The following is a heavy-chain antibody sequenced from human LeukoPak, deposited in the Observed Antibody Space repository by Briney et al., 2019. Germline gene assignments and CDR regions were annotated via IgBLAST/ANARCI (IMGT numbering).Heavy chain of an antibody. CDR2: SVPIFGTA. Sequence: GASVKVSCKTSGGSFRDYTISWVRQAPGQGLEWMGRSVPIFGTANYAHKFQGRVTLSTDESSSTAYMELSSLRSEDTAIYSCARGAGYLHLRAVYFDFWGQGTLITVSS. D-gene: IGHD5-24*01. V-gene: IGHV1-69*05. J-gene: IGHJ4*02. CDR3: ARGAGYLHLRAVYFDF. CDR1: GGSFRDYT.